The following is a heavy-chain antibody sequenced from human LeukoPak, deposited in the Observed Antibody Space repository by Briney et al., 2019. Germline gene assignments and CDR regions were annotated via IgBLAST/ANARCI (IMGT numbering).Heavy chain of an antibody. D-gene: IGHD1-26*01. CDR2: ISGSGLST. Sequence: GGSLRLSCAASGFYFGYYAMSWVRQPPGQGLEWVSTISGSGLSTFYADAVKGRFTISRDNSQNTLFLQMNSLRADDTAVYHCAKTTRIVGASLVDYWGQGIQVTVSS. CDR3: AKTTRIVGASLVDY. V-gene: IGHV3-23*01. CDR1: GFYFGYYA. J-gene: IGHJ4*02.